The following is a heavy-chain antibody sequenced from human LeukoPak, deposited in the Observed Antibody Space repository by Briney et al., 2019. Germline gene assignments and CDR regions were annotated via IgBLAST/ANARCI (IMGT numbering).Heavy chain of an antibody. CDR3: ARDYYDSSGYYYYFDY. D-gene: IGHD3-22*01. CDR1: GYTFTGYY. J-gene: IGHJ4*02. CDR2: INPNSGGT. V-gene: IGHV1-2*02. Sequence: ASVKVSCKASGYTFTGYYVHWVRQAPGQGLEWMGWINPNSGGTNYAQKFQGRVTMTRDTSISTAYMELSRLRSDDTAVYYCARDYYDSSGYYYYFDYWGQGTLVTVSS.